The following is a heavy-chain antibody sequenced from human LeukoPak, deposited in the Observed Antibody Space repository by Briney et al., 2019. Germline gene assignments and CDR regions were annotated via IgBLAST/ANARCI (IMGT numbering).Heavy chain of an antibody. CDR3: ARVSGSPRGFDY. V-gene: IGHV4-39*07. J-gene: IGHJ4*02. CDR1: GGSISSSSYY. D-gene: IGHD1-26*01. Sequence: SETLSLTCTVSGGSISSSSYYWGWIRQPPGKGLEWIGSIYYSGSTYYNPSLKSRVTISVDTSKNQFSLKLSSVTAADTAVYYCARVSGSPRGFDYWGQGTLVTVSS. CDR2: IYYSGST.